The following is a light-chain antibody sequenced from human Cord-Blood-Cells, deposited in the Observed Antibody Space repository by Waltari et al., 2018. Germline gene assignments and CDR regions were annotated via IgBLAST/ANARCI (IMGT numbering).Light chain of an antibody. CDR1: QSISSY. V-gene: IGKV1-39*01. Sequence: DIKMTQSPSSLSASVGDRVTITSRESQSISSYLNWYQQKPGKAPQLLIYAASSLQSGVPSSCSGSGSETDFTLTISSLQPEDSSTYYCQQSYSTPYTVGQGNKLEIK. CDR3: QQSYSTPYT. J-gene: IGKJ2*01. CDR2: AAS.